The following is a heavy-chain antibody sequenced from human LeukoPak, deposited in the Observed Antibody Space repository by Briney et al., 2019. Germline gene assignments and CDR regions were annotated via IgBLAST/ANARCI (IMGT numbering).Heavy chain of an antibody. CDR2: INHSGST. CDR3: ARVGGSGSLIWFDP. Sequence: SETLSLTCAVYGGSFSGYYWSWIRQPPGKGLEWIGEINHSGSTNYNPSLKSRVTISVDTSKNQFSLKLSSVTAADTAVYYCARVGGSGSLIWFDPWGQGTLVTVSS. J-gene: IGHJ5*02. CDR1: GGSFSGYY. D-gene: IGHD3-10*01. V-gene: IGHV4-34*01.